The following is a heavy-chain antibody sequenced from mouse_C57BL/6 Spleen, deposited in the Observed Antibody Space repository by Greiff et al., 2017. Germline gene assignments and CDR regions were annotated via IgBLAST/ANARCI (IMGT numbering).Heavy chain of an antibody. Sequence: EVQLVESGGGLMKPGGSLKLSCAASGFTFSDYGMHWVRQAPEKGLEWVAYISSGSSTIYYADTVKGRFTISRDNAKNTLFLQMTSLRSEDTAMYYCARGGDGYSSMDYWGQGTSVTVSS. D-gene: IGHD2-3*01. CDR3: ARGGDGYSSMDY. V-gene: IGHV5-17*01. CDR1: GFTFSDYG. J-gene: IGHJ4*01. CDR2: ISSGSSTI.